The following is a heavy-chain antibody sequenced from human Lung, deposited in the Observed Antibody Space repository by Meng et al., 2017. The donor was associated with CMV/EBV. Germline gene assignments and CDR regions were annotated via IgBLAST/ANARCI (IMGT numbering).Heavy chain of an antibody. V-gene: IGHV4-59*01. Sequence: SETLSLXCTVSGDSISTYYWNWLRQSPGKGLEWIGYISDSGSTNYNPSLKSRVAFSLDTSKNQFSLKLSSVTAADTAVYYCARFDIDVEGYYGMDVWGQGXTATVSS. CDR1: GDSISTYY. CDR2: ISDSGST. J-gene: IGHJ6*02. D-gene: IGHD5-12*01. CDR3: ARFDIDVEGYYGMDV.